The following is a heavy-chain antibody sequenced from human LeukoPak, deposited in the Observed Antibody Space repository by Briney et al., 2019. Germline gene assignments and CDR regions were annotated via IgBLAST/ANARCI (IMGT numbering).Heavy chain of an antibody. V-gene: IGHV4-39*01. CDR1: GGSISSSSYY. Sequence: SETLSLTCTVSGGSISSSSYYWGWIRQPPGKGLEWIGSICYSGSTYYNPSLKSRVTISVDTSKNQFSLKLSSVTAADTAVYYCARHLGSSWYSDYWGQGTLVTVSS. CDR2: ICYSGST. D-gene: IGHD6-13*01. J-gene: IGHJ4*02. CDR3: ARHLGSSWYSDY.